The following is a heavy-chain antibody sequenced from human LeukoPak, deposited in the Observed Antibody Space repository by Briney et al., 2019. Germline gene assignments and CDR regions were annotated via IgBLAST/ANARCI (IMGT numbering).Heavy chain of an antibody. CDR2: INHSGST. D-gene: IGHD3-10*01. CDR1: GGSFSGYY. V-gene: IGHV4-34*01. J-gene: IGHJ5*02. Sequence: SETLSLTCAVYGGSFSGYYWSWIRQPPGKGLEWIGEINHSGSTNYNPSLKSRVTISVDTSKNQFSLKLSSVTAADTAVYYCARSITMVRGVKGRYNWFDPWGQGTLVTVSS. CDR3: ARSITMVRGVKGRYNWFDP.